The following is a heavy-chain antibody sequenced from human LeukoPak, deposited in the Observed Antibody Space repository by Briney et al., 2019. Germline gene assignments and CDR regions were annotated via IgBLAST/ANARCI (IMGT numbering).Heavy chain of an antibody. Sequence: GASVKVSCKASGYTFTSYGITWVRQAPGQGLEWMGWIRVYNGNTNYAQKLQGRVTMTTDTSTSTAYMELRSLRSDDTAVYYCARDQRCGDCYSSWFDPWGQGTLVTVSS. CDR2: IRVYNGNT. D-gene: IGHD2-21*02. J-gene: IGHJ5*02. CDR1: GYTFTSYG. CDR3: ARDQRCGDCYSSWFDP. V-gene: IGHV1-18*01.